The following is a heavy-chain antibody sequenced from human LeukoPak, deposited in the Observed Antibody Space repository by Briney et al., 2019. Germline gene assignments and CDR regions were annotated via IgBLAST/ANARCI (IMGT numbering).Heavy chain of an antibody. CDR3: ARHFPDCGTDCHPPRAADY. J-gene: IGHJ4*02. D-gene: IGHD2-21*02. Sequence: SETLSLTCSVSGVSISNTNYYWGCFRQPPGKGLEWIGSVYYGGSSYYHPSLKSRVTISVDTSKNQFSLNVNSVTAADTAVYYCARHFPDCGTDCHPPRAADYWGQGTLVTVSS. CDR1: GVSISNTNYY. CDR2: VYYGGSS. V-gene: IGHV4-39*01.